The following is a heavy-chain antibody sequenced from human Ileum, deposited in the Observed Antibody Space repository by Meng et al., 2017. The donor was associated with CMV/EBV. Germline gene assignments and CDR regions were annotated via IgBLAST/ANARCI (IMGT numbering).Heavy chain of an antibody. D-gene: IGHD6-13*01. CDR3: ARDLEPWGLQLVFDS. CDR1: GYTFTNFL. CDR2: ISPYNGNT. V-gene: IGHV1-18*01. Sequence: ASVNVSCKASGYTFTNFLISWVRQAPGQGLDWMGWISPYNGNTKYAQKFQDRVTMTTDTSTTTAHMELRSLRSDDTAVYYCARDLEPWGLQLVFDSWGQGTLVTVSS. J-gene: IGHJ4*02.